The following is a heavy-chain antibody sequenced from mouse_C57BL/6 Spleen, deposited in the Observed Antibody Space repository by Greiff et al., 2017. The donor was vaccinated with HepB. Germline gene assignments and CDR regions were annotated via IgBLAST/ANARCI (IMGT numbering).Heavy chain of an antibody. CDR3: ARHTPHYYGSSNWYFDV. V-gene: IGHV5-6*02. Sequence: EVKLVESGGDLVKPGGSLKLSCAASGFTFSSYGMSWVRQTPDKRLEWVATISSGGSYTYYPDSVKGRFTISRDNAKNTLYLQMSSLKSEDTAMYYCARHTPHYYGSSNWYFDVWGTGTTVTVSS. CDR1: GFTFSSYG. CDR2: ISSGGSYT. D-gene: IGHD1-1*01. J-gene: IGHJ1*03.